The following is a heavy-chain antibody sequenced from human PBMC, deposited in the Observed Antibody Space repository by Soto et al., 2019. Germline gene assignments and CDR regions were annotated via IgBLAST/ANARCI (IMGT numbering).Heavy chain of an antibody. CDR3: ARGAVRYCSGGSCYTNWFDP. V-gene: IGHV4-30-4*01. D-gene: IGHD2-15*01. Sequence: SSETLSLTCTVSGGSISSGDYYWSWIRQPPGKGLEWIGYIYYSGSTYYNPSLKSRVTISVDTSKNQFSLKLSSVTAADTAVYYCARGAVRYCSGGSCYTNWFDPWGQGTLVTVSS. CDR2: IYYSGST. J-gene: IGHJ5*02. CDR1: GGSISSGDYY.